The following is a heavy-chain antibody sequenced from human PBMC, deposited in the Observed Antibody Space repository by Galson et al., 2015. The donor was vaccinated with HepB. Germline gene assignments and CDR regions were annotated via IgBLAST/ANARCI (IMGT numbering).Heavy chain of an antibody. Sequence: ETLSLTCAVYGGSFSGYYWSWIRQPPGKGLEWIGEINHSGSTNYNPSLKSRVTISVDTSKNQFSLKLSSVTAADTAVYYCVRDAPGAAAGSYFDYWGQGTLVTVSS. CDR1: GGSFSGYY. D-gene: IGHD6-13*01. V-gene: IGHV4-34*01. CDR3: VRDAPGAAAGSYFDY. J-gene: IGHJ4*02. CDR2: INHSGST.